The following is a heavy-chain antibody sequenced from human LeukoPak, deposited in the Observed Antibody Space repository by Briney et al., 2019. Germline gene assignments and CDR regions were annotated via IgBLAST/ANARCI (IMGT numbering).Heavy chain of an antibody. J-gene: IGHJ3*02. CDR2: IKQDGSEK. CDR1: GFTFSSYW. V-gene: IGHV3-7*01. D-gene: IGHD6-13*01. CDR3: ARDLCSSSPMVAFDI. Sequence: GSLRLSCAASGFTFSSYWMSWVRQAPGKGLEWVANIKQDGSEKYYVDSVKGRFTISRDNAKNSLYLQMNSLRAEDTAVYYCARDLCSSSPMVAFDIWGQGTMVTVSS.